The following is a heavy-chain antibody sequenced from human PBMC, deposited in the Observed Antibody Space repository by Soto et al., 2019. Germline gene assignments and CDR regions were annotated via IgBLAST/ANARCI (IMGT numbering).Heavy chain of an antibody. CDR1: GFTFSSYA. CDR2: IICSGGST. J-gene: IGHJ6*03. Sequence: PGGSLRLSCAASGFTFSSYAMSWVRQAPGKGLEWVSAIICSGGSTYYADSVKGRFTISRDNSKNTLYLQMNSLRAEDTAVYYCARERAVAGTYYYYYMDVWGKGTTVTVSS. CDR3: ARERAVAGTYYYYYMDV. D-gene: IGHD6-19*01. V-gene: IGHV3-23*01.